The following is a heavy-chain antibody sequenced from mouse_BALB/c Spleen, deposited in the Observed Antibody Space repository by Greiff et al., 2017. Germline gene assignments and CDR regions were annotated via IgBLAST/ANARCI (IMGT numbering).Heavy chain of an antibody. J-gene: IGHJ2*01. CDR1: GYSITSDYA. CDR3: ATYYASYFDY. CDR2: ISYSGST. Sequence: VQLQQSGPGLVKPSQSLSLTCTVTGYSITSDYAWNWIRQFPGNKLEWMGYISYSGSTSYNPSLKSRISITRDTSKNQFFLQLNSVTTEDTATYYCATYYASYFDYWGQGTTLTVSS. V-gene: IGHV3-2*02. D-gene: IGHD1-1*02.